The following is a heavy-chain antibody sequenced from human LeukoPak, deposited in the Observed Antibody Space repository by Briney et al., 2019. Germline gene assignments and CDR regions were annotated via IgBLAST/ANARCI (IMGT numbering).Heavy chain of an antibody. V-gene: IGHV3-30*02. J-gene: IGHJ6*03. D-gene: IGHD3-3*01. CDR1: GFTFSSYG. CDR2: IRYDGSNK. CDR3: AKSGEEWSLYYYYYMDV. Sequence: PGGSLRLSCAASGFTFSSYGMHWVRQAPGKGLEWVAFIRYDGSNKYYADSVKGRFTISRDNSKNTLYLQMNSLRAEDTAVYYCAKSGEEWSLYYYYYMDVWGKGTTVTVSS.